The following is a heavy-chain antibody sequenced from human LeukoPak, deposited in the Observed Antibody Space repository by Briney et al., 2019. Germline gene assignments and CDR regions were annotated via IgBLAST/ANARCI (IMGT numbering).Heavy chain of an antibody. CDR3: ASGRSDFWSGYYKYNWFDP. J-gene: IGHJ5*02. CDR1: GSTFTGYY. CDR2: INPNSGGT. D-gene: IGHD3-3*01. Sequence: GASVKVSCKASGSTFTGYYTYLVRQAPGQGLELMGWINPNSGGTIYAQKFQGRVTMTRDTSISTAYMELSRLRSDDTVVYYCASGRSDFWSGYYKYNWFDPWGQGTLVTVSS. V-gene: IGHV1-2*02.